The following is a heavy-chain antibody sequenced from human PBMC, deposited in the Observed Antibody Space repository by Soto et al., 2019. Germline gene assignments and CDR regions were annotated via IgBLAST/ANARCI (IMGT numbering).Heavy chain of an antibody. CDR1: GGSISSGDYY. V-gene: IGHV4-30-4*01. D-gene: IGHD3-22*01. J-gene: IGHJ4*02. CDR3: ARGIRRYYYDSSGSEDFDY. CDR2: IYYSGST. Sequence: PSETLSLTCNVSGGSISSGDYYWSWIRQPPGKGLEWIGYIYYSGSTYYNPSLKSRVTISVDTSKNQFSLKLSSVTAADTAVYYCARGIRRYYYDSSGSEDFDYWGQGTLVTVSS.